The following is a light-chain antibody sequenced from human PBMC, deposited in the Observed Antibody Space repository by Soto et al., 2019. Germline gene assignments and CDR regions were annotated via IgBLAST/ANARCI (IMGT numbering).Light chain of an antibody. CDR3: RLYGDSPPAHT. Sequence: EIVLTQSAGIVSLSPGERATLSFRASQSGSSRYLAWYRQKPGQAPRLLIFGASNRDTGIPDRFSGSGSGTDVPLTISLLEPENWAGSCCRLYGDSPPAHTFSRGKKLEI. J-gene: IGKJ2*01. CDR1: QSGSSRY. V-gene: IGKV3-20*01. CDR2: GAS.